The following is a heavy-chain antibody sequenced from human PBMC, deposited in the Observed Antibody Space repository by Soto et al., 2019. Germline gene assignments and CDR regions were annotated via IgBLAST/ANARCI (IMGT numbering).Heavy chain of an antibody. V-gene: IGHV5-51*01. CDR2: IYPGDSDT. CDR3: ARREYYYDGSGYPTACMDV. D-gene: IGHD3-22*01. CDR1: GYSFSSYW. J-gene: IGHJ6*02. Sequence: PGESLKISCKASGYSFSSYWIGWVRQMPGKGLEWMGIIYPGDSDTKYSPSLQGQVTISADTSISTAYLQWTSLKASDTAMYYCARREYYYDGSGYPTACMDVWGQGITVSVS.